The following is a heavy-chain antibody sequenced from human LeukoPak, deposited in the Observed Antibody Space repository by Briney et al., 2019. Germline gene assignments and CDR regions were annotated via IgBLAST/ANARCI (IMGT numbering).Heavy chain of an antibody. J-gene: IGHJ4*02. Sequence: GGSLRLSCAASGVTFSSYAMHWVRQAPGKGLEWVAVISYDGSNKYYADSVKGRFTISRDNSKNTLYLQMNGLRAEDTAVYYCARGIEGTTNFDYWGQGTLVTASS. CDR1: GVTFSSYA. D-gene: IGHD1-7*01. CDR3: ARGIEGTTNFDY. V-gene: IGHV3-30-3*01. CDR2: ISYDGSNK.